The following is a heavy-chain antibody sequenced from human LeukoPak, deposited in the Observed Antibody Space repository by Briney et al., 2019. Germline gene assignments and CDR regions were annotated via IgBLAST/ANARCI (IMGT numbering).Heavy chain of an antibody. V-gene: IGHV3-74*01. CDR3: ARGISGSYVFDY. CDR1: GFTFGSYA. CDR2: INSDGSST. J-gene: IGHJ4*02. D-gene: IGHD1-26*01. Sequence: GGSLRLSCAASGFTFGSYAMSWVRQAPGKGLVWVSRINSDGSSTSYADSVKGRFTISRDNAKNTLYLQMNSLRAEDTAVYYCARGISGSYVFDYWGQGTLVTVSS.